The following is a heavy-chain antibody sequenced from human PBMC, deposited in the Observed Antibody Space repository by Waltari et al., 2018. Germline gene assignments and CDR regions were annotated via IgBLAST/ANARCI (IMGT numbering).Heavy chain of an antibody. CDR3: ARLGDYYSNYGPGPDY. J-gene: IGHJ4*02. CDR1: GASFSSDTW. V-gene: IGHV4-4*02. CDR2: VDRGGGR. Sequence: QVQLQESGPGLVKPSGTLSLTCDVSGASFSSDTWWSWVRQPPGKGLEWMGEVDRGGGRNYNPTLKSGVTISADLSKKQTSLRLRFVTAADTAVYYCARLGDYYSNYGPGPDYWGQGTLVTVSS. D-gene: IGHD4-4*01.